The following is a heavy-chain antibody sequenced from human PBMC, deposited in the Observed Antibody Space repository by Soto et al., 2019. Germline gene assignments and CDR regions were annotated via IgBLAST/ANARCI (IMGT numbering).Heavy chain of an antibody. CDR1: GFTFSRSW. J-gene: IGHJ6*03. V-gene: IGHV3-7*01. CDR2: IMQDGSEK. Sequence: EVQLVESGGGLVQPGGSLRLSCAASGFTFSRSWMSWVRQAPGKGLEWVANIMQDGSEKYYVDSVKGRFSISRDNAKNSLKLQMKSLRVEDTAVYYCAGGIFGVFITPAPYYCYSVDVWGKGTTVTVSS. CDR3: AGGIFGVFITPAPYYCYSVDV. D-gene: IGHD3-3*01.